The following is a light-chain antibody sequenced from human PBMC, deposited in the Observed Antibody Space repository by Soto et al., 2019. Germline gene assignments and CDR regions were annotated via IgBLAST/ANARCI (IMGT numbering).Light chain of an antibody. J-gene: IGKJ1*01. CDR2: GAS. CDR1: QSVSSY. Sequence: EIVLTQSPATLSFSPGEIATLPCRASQSVSSYLAWYHQKPGQAPRLLIYGASTRATGIPARFSGSGSGTEFTLTINSLQSEDFAVYYCQQYNSWPRTFGQGTKVDI. CDR3: QQYNSWPRT. V-gene: IGKV3-15*01.